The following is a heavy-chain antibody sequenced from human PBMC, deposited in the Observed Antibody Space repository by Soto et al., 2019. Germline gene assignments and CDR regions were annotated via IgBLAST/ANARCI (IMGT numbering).Heavy chain of an antibody. J-gene: IGHJ4*02. D-gene: IGHD3-10*01. V-gene: IGHV4-30-4*08. CDR2: IYYSGST. Sequence: SETLSLTCTVSGGSISSGGYYWSWIRQHPGKGLEWIGYIYYSGSTYYNPSLKSRVTISVDTSKNQFSLKLSSVTAADTAVYYCALITMVPGVNFDYWGQGTLVTVSS. CDR1: GGSISSGGYY. CDR3: ALITMVPGVNFDY.